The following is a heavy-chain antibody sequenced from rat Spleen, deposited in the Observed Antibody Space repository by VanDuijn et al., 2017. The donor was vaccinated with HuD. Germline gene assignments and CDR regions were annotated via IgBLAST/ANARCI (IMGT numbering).Heavy chain of an antibody. Sequence: QVHLKESGPGLMQPSETLSLTCTVSGFSLTVNGVGWVRQQLGKGLVWMGTIWGGGITNYHSAVQSRLSISRDTSQSQVFLKMNSLQPEDTGTYYCARQTGGFDYWGQGVMVTVSS. D-gene: IGHD5-1*01. CDR2: IWGGGIT. CDR3: ARQTGGFDY. J-gene: IGHJ2*01. V-gene: IGHV2-72*01. CDR1: GFSLTVNG.